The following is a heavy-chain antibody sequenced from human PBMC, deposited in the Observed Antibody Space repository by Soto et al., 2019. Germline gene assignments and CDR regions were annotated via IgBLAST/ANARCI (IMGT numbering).Heavy chain of an antibody. J-gene: IGHJ6*02. V-gene: IGHV1-18*01. D-gene: IGHD6-19*01. CDR2: ISAYNGNT. CDR3: ARSYSXGWEPSGYYYYYYGMDV. CDR1: GYTFTSYG. Sequence: ASVKVSCKASGYTFTSYGISWVRQAPGQGLEWMGWISAYNGNTNYAQKLQGRVTMTTDTSTSTAYMELRSLRSDDTAVYYCARSYSXGWEPSGYYYYYYGMDVWGQGTTVTVSS.